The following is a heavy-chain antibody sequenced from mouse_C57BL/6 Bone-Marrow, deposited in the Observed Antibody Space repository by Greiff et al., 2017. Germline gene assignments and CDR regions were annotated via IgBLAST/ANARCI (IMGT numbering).Heavy chain of an antibody. V-gene: IGHV1-26*01. CDR3: ARGLRGYFDV. J-gene: IGHJ1*03. CDR1: GYTFTDYY. CDR2: INPNNGGT. D-gene: IGHD1-1*01. Sequence: VQLQQSGPELVKPGASVKISCKASGYTFTDYYMNWVKQSHGKSLEWIGDINPNNGGTSYNQKFKGKATLTVDKSSSTAYMELRSLTSEDSAVYYCARGLRGYFDVGGTGTTVTVSS.